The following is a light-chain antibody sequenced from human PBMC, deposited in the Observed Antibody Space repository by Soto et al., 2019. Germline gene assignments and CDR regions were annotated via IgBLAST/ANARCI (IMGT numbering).Light chain of an antibody. CDR1: QSVSSY. V-gene: IGKV3-11*01. CDR3: QQRSNWPWT. CDR2: DAS. Sequence: EIVLTQSPATLSLSPGERATLSCRASQSVSSYLAWYQQKPGQAPRLLIYDASNRATGIPARFSGSGSGTDFTLTIRSLEPEDFAVYYCQQRSNWPWTVGQGTKVDIK. J-gene: IGKJ1*01.